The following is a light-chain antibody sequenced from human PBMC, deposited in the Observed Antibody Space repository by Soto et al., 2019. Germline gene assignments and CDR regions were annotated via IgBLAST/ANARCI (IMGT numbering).Light chain of an antibody. J-gene: IGLJ2*01. CDR1: SSNIGAGYD. Sequence: QLVLTQPPSVSGAPGQRVTISCXGSSSNIGAGYDVHWYQQLPGTAPKLLIYGNSNRPSGVPDRFSGSKSGTSASLAITGLQAEDEADYYCQSYDSSLSAVVFGGGTKLTVL. CDR2: GNS. V-gene: IGLV1-40*01. CDR3: QSYDSSLSAVV.